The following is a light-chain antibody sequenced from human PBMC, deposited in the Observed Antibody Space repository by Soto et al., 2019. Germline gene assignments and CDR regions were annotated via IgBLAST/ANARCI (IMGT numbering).Light chain of an antibody. CDR3: QQRRNWPLT. Sequence: EIVLTQSPATLSLSPGERAALSCRASQDVNRYLAWYQQKPGQAPRLLIYDASNRATGIPARFSGSGSGTDFTLTISSLEPEDFAVYYCQQRRNWPLTFGGGTKVEIK. J-gene: IGKJ4*01. CDR2: DAS. V-gene: IGKV3-11*01. CDR1: QDVNRY.